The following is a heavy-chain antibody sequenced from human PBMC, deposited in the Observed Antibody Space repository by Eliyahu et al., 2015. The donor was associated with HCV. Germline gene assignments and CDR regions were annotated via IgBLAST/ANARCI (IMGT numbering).Heavy chain of an antibody. CDR2: FDPEDGET. D-gene: IGHD4-17*01. CDR3: ATATTVTPAGLDY. Sequence: LEWMGGFDPEDGETIYAQKFQGRVTMTEDTSTDTAYMELSSLRSEDTAVYYCATATTVTPAGLDYWGQGTLVTVSS. V-gene: IGHV1-24*01. J-gene: IGHJ4*02.